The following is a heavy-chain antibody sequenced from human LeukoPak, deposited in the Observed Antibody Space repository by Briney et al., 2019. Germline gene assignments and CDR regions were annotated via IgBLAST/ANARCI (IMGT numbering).Heavy chain of an antibody. J-gene: IGHJ6*03. CDR2: INPNSGGT. CDR3: ARGYSGYDFYYYYYMDV. V-gene: IGHV1-2*02. D-gene: IGHD5-12*01. Sequence: GASVKVSCKASGYTFTGYYMHWVRQAPGQGLEWMGWINPNSGGTNYAQKFQGRVTMTRDTSISIAYMELSRLSSDDTAVYYCARGYSGYDFYYYYYMDVWGKGTTVTVSS. CDR1: GYTFTGYY.